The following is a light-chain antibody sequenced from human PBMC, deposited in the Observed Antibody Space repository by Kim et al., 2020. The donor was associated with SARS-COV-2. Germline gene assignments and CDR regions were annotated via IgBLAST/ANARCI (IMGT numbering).Light chain of an antibody. CDR3: ATWDDSLDAWV. J-gene: IGLJ3*02. CDR2: RDN. V-gene: IGLV1-44*01. Sequence: GQRLTISCSVSNSNIAVHAVHWYQQLPGTAPTLLIYRDNQRPSGVPARFSASKSGTSASLALSGLLSEDEADYYCATWDDSLDAWVFGGGTQLTVL. CDR1: NSNIAVHA.